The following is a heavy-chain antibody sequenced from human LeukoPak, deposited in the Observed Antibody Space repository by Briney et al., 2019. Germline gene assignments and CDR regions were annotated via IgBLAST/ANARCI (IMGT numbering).Heavy chain of an antibody. CDR2: VSGSGDST. CDR1: GFTFSTNA. J-gene: IGHJ5*02. V-gene: IGHV3-23*01. Sequence: GGSLRLSCAASGFTFSTNAMSWVRRAAGKGLEWVSAVSGSGDSTYYADSVKGRFTISRANSKNTLYLQMNSLRAEDTAVYYCAKVMLGELLYWCDPWGQGTLVTVSS. D-gene: IGHD3-10*02. CDR3: AKVMLGELLYWCDP.